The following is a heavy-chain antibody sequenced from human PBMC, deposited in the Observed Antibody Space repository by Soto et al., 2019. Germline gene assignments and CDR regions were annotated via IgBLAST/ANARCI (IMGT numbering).Heavy chain of an antibody. CDR2: INAGNGNT. Sequence: GASVKVSCKASGYIFTSYAMHWVRQAPGQRLEWMGWINAGNGNTKYSQKFQGRVIIIRDTSASTTYMELSSLRSEDTAVYFCARDLELPSVFYYYYGMDVWGQGTTVTVSS. D-gene: IGHD1-7*01. V-gene: IGHV1-3*01. J-gene: IGHJ6*02. CDR3: ARDLELPSVFYYYYGMDV. CDR1: GYIFTSYA.